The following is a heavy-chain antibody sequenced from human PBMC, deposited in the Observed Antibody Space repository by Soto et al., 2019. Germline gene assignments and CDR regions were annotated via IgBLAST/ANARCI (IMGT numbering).Heavy chain of an antibody. Sequence: GALRLSCAASGFTFSDYYMSWIRQAPGKGLEWVSYISSSGSTIYYADSVKGRFTISRDNAKNSLYLQMNSLRAEDTAVYYCARDLAVAGTFDYWGQGTLVTVSS. J-gene: IGHJ4*02. CDR2: ISSSGSTI. V-gene: IGHV3-11*04. CDR3: ARDLAVAGTFDY. CDR1: GFTFSDYY. D-gene: IGHD6-19*01.